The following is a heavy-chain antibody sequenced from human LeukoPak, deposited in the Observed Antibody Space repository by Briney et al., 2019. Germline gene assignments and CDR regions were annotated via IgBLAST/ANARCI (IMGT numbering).Heavy chain of an antibody. Sequence: ASVKVSCEASGYTFTSYDINWVRQATGQGLEWMGWMNPNSGNTGLAQKFQGRLTMTRNTSTGTAYMELSSLRSEDTAVYYCARTDWHYYLFWGQGTQVTVSS. CDR3: ARTDWHYYLF. CDR2: MNPNSGNT. CDR1: GYTFTSYD. D-gene: IGHD2/OR15-2a*01. V-gene: IGHV1-8*01. J-gene: IGHJ4*02.